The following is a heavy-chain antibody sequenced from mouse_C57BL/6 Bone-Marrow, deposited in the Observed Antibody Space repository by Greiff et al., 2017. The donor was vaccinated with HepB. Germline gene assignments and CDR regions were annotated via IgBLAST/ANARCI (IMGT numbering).Heavy chain of an antibody. D-gene: IGHD2-1*01. CDR2: IHPNSGST. V-gene: IGHV1-64*01. CDR1: GYTFTSYW. CDR3: AREGSYGNLYYFDY. J-gene: IGHJ2*01. Sequence: QVQLQQPGAELVKPGASVKLSCKASGYTFTSYWMHWVKQRPGQGLEWIGMIHPNSGSTNYNEKFKSKATLTVDKSSSTAYMQLSSLTSEDSAVYYCAREGSYGNLYYFDYWGQGTTLTVSS.